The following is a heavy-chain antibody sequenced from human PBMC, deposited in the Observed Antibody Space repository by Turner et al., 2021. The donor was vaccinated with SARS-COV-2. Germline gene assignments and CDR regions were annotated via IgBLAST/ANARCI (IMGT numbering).Heavy chain of an antibody. V-gene: IGHV1-69-2*01. CDR2: CNPEDGES. Sequence: EVRLVQSGAEVKKPGATVKISCKISGYTFTAYYIHWLQHAPGKGLGWMGVCNPEDGESIHAEKFQGRVTIRADTATDTAYMHLSSLRFEETAVYYCATASRAVRTTYGLDVWGQGTTVAVSS. CDR3: ATASRAVRTTYGLDV. CDR1: GYTFTAYY. D-gene: IGHD6-6*01. J-gene: IGHJ6*02.